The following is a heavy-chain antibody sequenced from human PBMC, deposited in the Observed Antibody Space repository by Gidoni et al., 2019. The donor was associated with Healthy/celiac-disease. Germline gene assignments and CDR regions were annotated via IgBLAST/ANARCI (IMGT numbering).Heavy chain of an antibody. CDR3: ARARDVLLWFGERNDAFDI. J-gene: IGHJ3*02. D-gene: IGHD3-10*01. CDR2: INPSGGST. CDR1: GYTFTSYY. V-gene: IGHV1-46*03. Sequence: QVQLVQSGAEVEKPGASVKVSCKASGYTFTSYYMHWVRQAPGQGLEWMGIINPSGGSTSYAQKFQGRVTMTRDTSTSTVYMELSSLRSEDTAVYYCARARDVLLWFGERNDAFDIWGQGTMVTVSS.